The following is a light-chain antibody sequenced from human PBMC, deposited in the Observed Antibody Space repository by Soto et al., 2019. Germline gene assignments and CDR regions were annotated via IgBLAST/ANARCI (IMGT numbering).Light chain of an antibody. Sequence: EIVLTQSPGTLSLSAGESATLLCRASHFVSSRHLAWYQQKPGQAPRLLIYGASSRAPGIPDRFSGSGSGTDFTLTITPLEPEDFAVYFCQQYGSSPITFGQGTRLDIK. CDR1: HFVSSRH. CDR2: GAS. J-gene: IGKJ5*01. V-gene: IGKV3-20*01. CDR3: QQYGSSPIT.